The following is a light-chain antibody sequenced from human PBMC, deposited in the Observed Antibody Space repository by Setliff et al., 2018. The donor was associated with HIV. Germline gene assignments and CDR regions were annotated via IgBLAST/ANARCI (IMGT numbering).Light chain of an antibody. CDR2: NVN. Sequence: QSALTQPASVSGSPGQTITISCTGTSSDIGGYNYVSWYQQHPGKAPTLLIYNVNNRPSGVSNRLSGSKSGNTASLSISELRAEDETDYYCTSYTGSNTRVFGTGTKVTVL. CDR1: SSDIGGYNY. CDR3: TSYTGSNTRV. V-gene: IGLV2-14*03. J-gene: IGLJ1*01.